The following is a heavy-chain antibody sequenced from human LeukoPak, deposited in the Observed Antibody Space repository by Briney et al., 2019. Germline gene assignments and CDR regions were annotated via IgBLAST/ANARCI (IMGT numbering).Heavy chain of an antibody. D-gene: IGHD1-14*01. CDR2: IRYDGSNK. CDR3: ASGGPRASEY. CDR1: GFTFSSYG. J-gene: IGHJ4*02. Sequence: GGSLRLSCAASGFTFSSYGMHWLRNAPERGLEWVAFIRYDGSNKYYADSVKGLFTISRDNSKNTLYLQMNSLRAEDTAVYYCASGGPRASEYWGQGTLVTVSP. V-gene: IGHV3-30*02.